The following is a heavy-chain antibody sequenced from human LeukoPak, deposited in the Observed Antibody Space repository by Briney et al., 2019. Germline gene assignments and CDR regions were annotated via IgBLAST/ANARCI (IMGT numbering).Heavy chain of an antibody. CDR1: GFTFRSYA. Sequence: HPGGSLRLSCAASGFTFRSYAMSWVRQAPGKGLEWVSAISGSGGSTYYADSVRGRFTISRDNSKNTLYLQMNSLRAEDTAVYYCAKVGSSGWASYGWFDPWGQGTLVTVPS. CDR2: ISGSGGST. J-gene: IGHJ5*02. CDR3: AKVGSSGWASYGWFDP. D-gene: IGHD6-19*01. V-gene: IGHV3-23*01.